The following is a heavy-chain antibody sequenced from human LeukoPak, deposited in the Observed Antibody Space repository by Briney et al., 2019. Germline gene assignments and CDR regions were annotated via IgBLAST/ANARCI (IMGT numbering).Heavy chain of an antibody. CDR1: GYTFTGYY. V-gene: IGHV1-2*02. CDR2: INPNSGGT. D-gene: IGHD5-18*01. CDR3: ARVDTAMVTSFDY. Sequence: GASVKVSCKASGYTFTGYYMHWVRQAPGQGLEWMGWINPNSGGTNYAQKFQGRVTMTRDTSISTAYMELSRLRSDDTAVYYCARVDTAMVTSFDYWGQGTLVTVSS. J-gene: IGHJ4*02.